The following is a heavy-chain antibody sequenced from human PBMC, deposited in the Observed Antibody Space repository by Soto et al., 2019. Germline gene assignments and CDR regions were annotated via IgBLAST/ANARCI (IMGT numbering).Heavy chain of an antibody. Sequence: GESLKISCKGSGYSFTSYWIGWVRQMPGKGLEWMGIIYPGDSDTRYSPSFQGQVTISADKSISTAYLQWSSLKASDTAMYYSAKLRPSRSSRYYYDGRVVWGQGTTVTV. CDR3: AKLRPSRSSRYYYDGRVV. V-gene: IGHV5-51*01. J-gene: IGHJ6*02. CDR1: GYSFTSYW. CDR2: IYPGDSDT.